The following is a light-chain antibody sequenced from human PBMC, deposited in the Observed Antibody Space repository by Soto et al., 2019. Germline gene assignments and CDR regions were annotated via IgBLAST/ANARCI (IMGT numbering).Light chain of an antibody. J-gene: IGKJ4*01. Sequence: DIQMTPSPSSLSASVGDRVTITCRASQSISSWLAWYQQKPGKAPKLLIYDASSLESGVPSRFSGSGSGTEFALTISSLQPDDFATYYCHQLNNYPLTFGGGAKVDI. CDR1: QSISSW. CDR2: DAS. CDR3: HQLNNYPLT. V-gene: IGKV1-5*01.